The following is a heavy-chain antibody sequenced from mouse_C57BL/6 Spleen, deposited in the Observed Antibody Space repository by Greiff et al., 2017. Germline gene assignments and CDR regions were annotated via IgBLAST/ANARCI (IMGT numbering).Heavy chain of an antibody. V-gene: IGHV1-55*01. CDR2: IYPGSGST. CDR3: ARGLVATLDAMDY. Sequence: QVQLKQPGAELVKPGASVKMSCKASGYTFTSYWITWVKQRPGQGLEWIGDIYPGSGSTNYNEKFKSKATLTVDTSSSTAYMQLSSLTSEDSAVYYCARGLVATLDAMDYWGQGTSVTVSS. D-gene: IGHD1-1*01. CDR1: GYTFTSYW. J-gene: IGHJ4*01.